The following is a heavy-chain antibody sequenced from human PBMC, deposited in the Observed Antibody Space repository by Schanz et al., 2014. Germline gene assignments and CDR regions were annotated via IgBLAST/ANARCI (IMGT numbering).Heavy chain of an antibody. CDR1: GGTFSTYT. D-gene: IGHD6-13*01. CDR3: ASSGAGYSSSWDFDY. CDR2: IIPILGIA. V-gene: IGHV1-69*02. J-gene: IGHJ4*02. Sequence: QVQLVQSGAEVKKPGSSMKVSCKASGGTFSTYTISWVRQAPGQGLEWMGRIIPILGIANYAQKFQGRVTITADKSTFTAYMDVSSLRSEDTAVYYCASSGAGYSSSWDFDYWGQGTLGTVSS.